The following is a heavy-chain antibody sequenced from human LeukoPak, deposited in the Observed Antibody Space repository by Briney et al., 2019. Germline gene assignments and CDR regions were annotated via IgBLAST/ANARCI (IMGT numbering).Heavy chain of an antibody. V-gene: IGHV3-23*01. CDR2: VSGRGDAT. Sequence: PGGSLRLSCAASGFTFNNYAMTWVRQAPGKGLEWVSAVSGRGDATYYADSVKGRFTISRDDSKNTLYLQMISLRAEDTAVYHCAKAPPAATNYYYGMDVWGQGTTVTVSS. D-gene: IGHD2-15*01. CDR3: AKAPPAATNYYYGMDV. J-gene: IGHJ6*02. CDR1: GFTFNNYA.